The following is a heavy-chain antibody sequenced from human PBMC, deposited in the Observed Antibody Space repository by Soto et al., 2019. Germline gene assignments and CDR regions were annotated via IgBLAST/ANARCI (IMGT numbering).Heavy chain of an antibody. CDR3: ARVNWNYVFGMDV. CDR2: IYYSGST. Sequence: QVQLQESGPGLVKPSETLSLTCTVSGGSISSYYWSWIRQPPGKGLEWIGYIYYSGSTNYNPSLKSRVTTSVDTSKNQFSLKLSSVTAADTAVYYCARVNWNYVFGMDVWGQGTTVTVSS. V-gene: IGHV4-59*01. D-gene: IGHD1-7*01. CDR1: GGSISSYY. J-gene: IGHJ6*02.